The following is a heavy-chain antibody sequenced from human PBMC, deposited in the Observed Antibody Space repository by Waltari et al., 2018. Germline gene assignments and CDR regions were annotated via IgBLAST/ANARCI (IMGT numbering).Heavy chain of an antibody. Sequence: QVQLVQSGSELKKPGASVKVSCKASGYTFTSYAISWVRQAPGQGLEWMGGIIPIFGTANYAQKFQGRVTITADKSTSTAYMELSSLRSEDTAVYYCARDQIGFLEWLDAFDIWGQGTMVTVSS. D-gene: IGHD3-3*01. V-gene: IGHV1-69*06. CDR1: GYTFTSYA. CDR3: ARDQIGFLEWLDAFDI. CDR2: IIPIFGTA. J-gene: IGHJ3*02.